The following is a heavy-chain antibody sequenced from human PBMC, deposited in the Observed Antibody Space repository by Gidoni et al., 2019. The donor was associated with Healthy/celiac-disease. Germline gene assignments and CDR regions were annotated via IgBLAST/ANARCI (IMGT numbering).Heavy chain of an antibody. CDR1: GGSFSGYY. D-gene: IGHD3-10*01. Sequence: QVQLQQWGAGLLKPSETLSLTCAVYGGSFSGYYWSWIRQPPGKGLEWIGEINHSGSTNYNPSLKSRVTISVDTSKNQFSLKLSSVTAADTAVYYCARPGAGDRAFDIWGQGTMVTVSS. J-gene: IGHJ3*02. V-gene: IGHV4-34*01. CDR2: INHSGST. CDR3: ARPGAGDRAFDI.